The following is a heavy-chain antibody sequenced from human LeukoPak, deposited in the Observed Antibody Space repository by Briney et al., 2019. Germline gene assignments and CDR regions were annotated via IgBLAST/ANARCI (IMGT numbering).Heavy chain of an antibody. CDR1: GFTIRSCW. J-gene: IGHJ3*01. D-gene: IGHD3-16*02. CDR3: GRGVFYHGFDV. V-gene: IGHV3-74*01. CDR2: INNDGTDR. Sequence: PGGSLGLSCAASGFTIRSCWIYWGRHAPREGLGWVGRINNDGTDRIYANSAKGRFTISRDNAKNTLYPQMNSLRVEDTAVYFCGRGVFYHGFDVGGEGAVVTVSS.